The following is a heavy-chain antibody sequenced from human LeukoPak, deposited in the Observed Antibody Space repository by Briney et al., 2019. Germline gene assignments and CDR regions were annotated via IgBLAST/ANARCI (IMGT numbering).Heavy chain of an antibody. J-gene: IGHJ4*02. CDR2: IGTGGDT. CDR3: ARGRRGAASGIDPLFDL. CDR1: GFTFRSND. V-gene: IGHV3-13*01. D-gene: IGHD6-13*01. Sequence: GGSLRLSCAASGFTFRSNDMHWVRQATGKRLEWVSAIGTGGDTHYSDSVKGRFTISKENARSSLYLQMNSLRAEDTAVYYCARGRRGAASGIDPLFDLWGQGALVTVSS.